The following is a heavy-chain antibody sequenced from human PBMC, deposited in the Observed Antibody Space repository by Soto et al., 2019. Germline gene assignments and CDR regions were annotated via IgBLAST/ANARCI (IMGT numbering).Heavy chain of an antibody. V-gene: IGHV3-30*18. D-gene: IGHD2-2*01. Sequence: GSLRLSCAASGFSFSSYGMHWLRQAAGKGLEWVAVISYDGSNKYYADPVRGRFTISRDNSKNTLYLQMNSLRPEDTAVFYCAKERMEQYQLLPFFDYWGQGTLVTVSS. CDR1: GFSFSSYG. J-gene: IGHJ4*02. CDR3: AKERMEQYQLLPFFDY. CDR2: ISYDGSNK.